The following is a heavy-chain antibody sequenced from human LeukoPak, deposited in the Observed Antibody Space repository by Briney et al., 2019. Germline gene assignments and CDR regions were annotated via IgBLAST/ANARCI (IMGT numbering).Heavy chain of an antibody. D-gene: IGHD1-26*01. V-gene: IGHV4-39*01. CDR1: GGSISSSNYF. CDR3: ARHQYSESSYFDP. CDR2: IYYSGST. Sequence: SETLSLTCTVSGGSISSSNYFWGWIRQPPGKGLEWIGSIYYSGSTYYNPSLKSRVTISLDTSKNQFSLKLSSVTAADTGVYYCARHQYSESSYFDPWGQGTLVTVSS. J-gene: IGHJ4*02.